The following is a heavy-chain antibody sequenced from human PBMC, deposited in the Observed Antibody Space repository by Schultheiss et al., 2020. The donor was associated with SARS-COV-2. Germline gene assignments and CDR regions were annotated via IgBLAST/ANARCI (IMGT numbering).Heavy chain of an antibody. D-gene: IGHD2-2*01. CDR3: ARPSCSSNSCNSRFDY. CDR1: GYSFTSYW. J-gene: IGHJ4*02. Sequence: GGSLRLSCKGSGYSFTSYWIGWVRQMPGKGLEWMGIIYPGDSDTRYSPSFQGQVTISADKSISTAYLQWSSLKASDTAIYYCARPSCSSNSCNSRFDYWGRGALVTVAS. V-gene: IGHV5-51*01. CDR2: IYPGDSDT.